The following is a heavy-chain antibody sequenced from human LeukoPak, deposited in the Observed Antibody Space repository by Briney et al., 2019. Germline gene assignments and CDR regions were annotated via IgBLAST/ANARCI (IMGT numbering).Heavy chain of an antibody. Sequence: PSETLSLTCTVSGGSISSYYWSWIRQPPGKGLEWIGYIYYSGSTNYNPSLKSRVTISVDTSKNQFSLKLSSVTAADTAVYYCARALAAAGMAIDYWGQGTLVTASS. J-gene: IGHJ4*02. V-gene: IGHV4-59*01. CDR1: GGSISSYY. CDR3: ARALAAAGMAIDY. CDR2: IYYSGST. D-gene: IGHD6-13*01.